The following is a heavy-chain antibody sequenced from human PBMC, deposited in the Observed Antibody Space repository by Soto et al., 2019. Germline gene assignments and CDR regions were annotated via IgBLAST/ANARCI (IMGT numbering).Heavy chain of an antibody. D-gene: IGHD6-13*01. Sequence: GESLQISCKGSGYSFTSYWIGWVRQMPGKGLEWMGIIYPGDSDTGYSPSFQGQVTISADKSISTAYLQWSSLKASDTAMYYCARFTEGSSSWYYFDYWGQGTLVTVSS. CDR3: ARFTEGSSSWYYFDY. CDR2: IYPGDSDT. CDR1: GYSFTSYW. V-gene: IGHV5-51*01. J-gene: IGHJ4*02.